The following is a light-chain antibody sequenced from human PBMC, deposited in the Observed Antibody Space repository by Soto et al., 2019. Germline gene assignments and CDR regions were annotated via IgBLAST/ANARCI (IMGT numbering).Light chain of an antibody. CDR3: GTWDISLRTEV. CDR2: DNN. V-gene: IGLV1-51*01. Sequence: QSVLTQPPSVSAAPGQTVTLSCSGSSYNIGNKHVNSYQQLPGTAPKPLINDNNKRPSGIGGRFSGSYSGTTATLGITGLQTEDEDDYYCGTWDISLRTEVFGRGTKVTVL. J-gene: IGLJ2*01. CDR1: SYNIGNKH.